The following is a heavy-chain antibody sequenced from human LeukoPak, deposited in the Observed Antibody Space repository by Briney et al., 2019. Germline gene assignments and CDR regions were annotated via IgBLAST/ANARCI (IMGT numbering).Heavy chain of an antibody. J-gene: IGHJ5*02. CDR2: IYYSGST. V-gene: IGHV4-30-4*08. Sequence: ASETLSLTCTVSGGSISSGDYYWSWIRQPPGKGLEWIGYIYYSGSTYYNPSLKSRVTISVDTSKNQFSLNLTSVTAADTAVYYCARTSRTAVAGTGRGYNWFDPWGQGILVTVSS. CDR1: GGSISSGDYY. CDR3: ARTSRTAVAGTGRGYNWFDP. D-gene: IGHD6-19*01.